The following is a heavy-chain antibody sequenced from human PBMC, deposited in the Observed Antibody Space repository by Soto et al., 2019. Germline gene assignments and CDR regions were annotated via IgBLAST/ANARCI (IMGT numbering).Heavy chain of an antibody. V-gene: IGHV3-21*01. CDR2: ISSSSSYI. D-gene: IGHD5-12*01. CDR1: GFTFSSYS. J-gene: IGHJ3*02. Sequence: PGGSLRLSCAASGFTFSSYSMNWVRQAPGKGLEWVSSISSSSSYIYYADSVKGRFTISRDSAKNSLYLQMNSLRAEDTAVYYCARPHIVATTHGEVDAFDIWGQGTMVTVSS. CDR3: ARPHIVATTHGEVDAFDI.